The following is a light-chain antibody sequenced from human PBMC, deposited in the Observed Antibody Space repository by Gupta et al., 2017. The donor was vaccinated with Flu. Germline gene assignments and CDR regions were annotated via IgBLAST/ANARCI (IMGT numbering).Light chain of an antibody. CDR3: QQYDSSPPMWT. CDR2: AAS. CDR1: QSVSSSY. Sequence: EIVLTQSPGTLSLSPGDRATLSCRASQSVSSSYFTWYQQKPGQAPRLLIYAASSRATGVPDRFSGSGSGTDFTLTISRLEPEDFAVYYCQQYDSSPPMWTFGQGTKVDIK. J-gene: IGKJ1*01. V-gene: IGKV3-20*01.